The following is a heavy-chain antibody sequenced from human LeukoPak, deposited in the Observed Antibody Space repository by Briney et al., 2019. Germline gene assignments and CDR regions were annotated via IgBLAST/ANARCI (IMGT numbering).Heavy chain of an antibody. CDR3: ARQWGYYDFWSGYWDPFSYYYGMDV. D-gene: IGHD3-3*01. J-gene: IGHJ6*02. CDR2: IYPVDSDT. V-gene: IGHV5-51*01. CDR1: GYSFTSYW. Sequence: GESLKISCKGSGYSFTSYWIGWVRQMPGKGVEWVGIIYPVDSDTRYSPSFQGQVAISADKSISTAYLQWSSLKASDTAMYYCARQWGYYDFWSGYWDPFSYYYGMDVWGQGTTVTVSS.